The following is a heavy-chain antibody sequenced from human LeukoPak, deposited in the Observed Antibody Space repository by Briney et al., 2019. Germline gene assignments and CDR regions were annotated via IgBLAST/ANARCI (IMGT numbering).Heavy chain of an antibody. CDR1: GGTFSSYA. D-gene: IGHD3-10*01. Sequence: VASVKVSFTASGGTFSSYAISWVRQAPGQGLEWMGGIIPIFGTANYAQKFQGRVTITADESTSTAYMELSSLRSEDTAVYYCASLWFGELLGGYGMDVWGQGTTVTVSS. CDR2: IIPIFGTA. V-gene: IGHV1-69*13. J-gene: IGHJ6*02. CDR3: ASLWFGELLGGYGMDV.